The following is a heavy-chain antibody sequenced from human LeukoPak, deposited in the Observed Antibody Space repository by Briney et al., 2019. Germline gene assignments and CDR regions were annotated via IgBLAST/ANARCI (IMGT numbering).Heavy chain of an antibody. CDR3: ARDERYSYGDNHYPDLGF. CDR2: INPNSGAT. J-gene: IGHJ4*02. Sequence: ASVKVSCKASGYTFTGYYLFWVRQAHGQGLEWMGWINPNSGATKYAQNFQGRVTLTSDTSIRTTYMELSSLRSDDTAVYYCARDERYSYGDNHYPDLGFWGQGTPVTVSS. D-gene: IGHD4/OR15-4a*01. V-gene: IGHV1-2*02. CDR1: GYTFTGYY.